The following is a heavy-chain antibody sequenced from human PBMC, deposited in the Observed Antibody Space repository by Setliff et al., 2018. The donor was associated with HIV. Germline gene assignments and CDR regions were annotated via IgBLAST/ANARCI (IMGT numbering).Heavy chain of an antibody. Sequence: SETLSLTCAVYGGSFSGYYWSWIRQPPGKGLEWIGYIYYTGSTNYNPSLKGRVAMSADTSKNQFSLKLSSVTAADTAVYYYASSPAWRSDSGLHTFDYWGQGTLVTVSS. CDR1: GGSFSGYY. CDR2: IYYTGST. CDR3: ASSPAWRSDSGLHTFDY. J-gene: IGHJ4*02. V-gene: IGHV4-59*08. D-gene: IGHD2-15*01.